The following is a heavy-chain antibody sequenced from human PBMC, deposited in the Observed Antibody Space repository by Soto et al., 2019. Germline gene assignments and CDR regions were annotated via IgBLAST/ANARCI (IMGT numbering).Heavy chain of an antibody. V-gene: IGHV3-9*01. CDR2: ISWNSGSI. CDR3: AKGDAMVRGPLSH. J-gene: IGHJ4*02. Sequence: EVQLVESGGGLVQPGRSLRLSCAASGFTFDDYAMHWVRQAPGKGLEWVSGISWNSGSIGYADSVKGRFTISRDNAKNSLYLQMNSLRAEDTALYYCAKGDAMVRGPLSHWGQGTLVTVSS. D-gene: IGHD3-10*01. CDR1: GFTFDDYA.